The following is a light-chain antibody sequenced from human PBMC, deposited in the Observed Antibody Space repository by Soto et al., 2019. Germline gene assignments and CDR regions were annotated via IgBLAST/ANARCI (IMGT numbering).Light chain of an antibody. V-gene: IGKV1-9*01. Sequence: DIQLTQSPSFLSASVGDRVTITCRASQGISSYLAWYQQKPGKAPKLLIFAASTLQSGVPSRFSGSGSGTEFTLTISSLQPEDFATYCCQQLNSYPYTFGQGTKVDIK. J-gene: IGKJ2*01. CDR2: AAS. CDR3: QQLNSYPYT. CDR1: QGISSY.